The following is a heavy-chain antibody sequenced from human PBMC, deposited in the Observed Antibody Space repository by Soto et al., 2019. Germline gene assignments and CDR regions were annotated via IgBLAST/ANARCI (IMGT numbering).Heavy chain of an antibody. CDR3: ARARIVVVPAARYNWFDP. CDR1: GGSFSGYY. D-gene: IGHD2-2*01. J-gene: IGHJ5*02. Sequence: SETLSLTCAVYGGSFSGYYWSWIRQPPGKGLEWIGEINHSGSTNYNPSLKSRVTISVDTSKNQFSLKLSSVAAADTAVYYCARARIVVVPAARYNWFDPWGQGTLVTVSS. V-gene: IGHV4-34*01. CDR2: INHSGST.